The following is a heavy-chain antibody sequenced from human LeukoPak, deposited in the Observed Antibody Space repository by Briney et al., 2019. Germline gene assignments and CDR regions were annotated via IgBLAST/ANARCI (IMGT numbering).Heavy chain of an antibody. CDR2: ISTDNGNT. V-gene: IGHV1-18*01. J-gene: IGHJ4*02. CDR3: ARDEFGSIVVIIRGISGLDY. D-gene: IGHD3-22*01. Sequence: ASVKVSCKASGYTFTSYGISWVRQAPGQGLEWMGWISTDNGNTNYAQKFQGRVTMTTDTSTSTAYMEVRGLRSDDTAVYYCARDEFGSIVVIIRGISGLDYWGQGTLVTVSS. CDR1: GYTFTSYG.